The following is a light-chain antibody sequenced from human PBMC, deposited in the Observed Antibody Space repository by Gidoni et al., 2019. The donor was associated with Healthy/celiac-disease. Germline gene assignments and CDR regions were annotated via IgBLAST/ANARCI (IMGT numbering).Light chain of an antibody. CDR2: AAS. V-gene: IGKV1-39*01. J-gene: IGKJ2*01. Sequence: EIQMTRSPSSLSASVGDRVTITCRASQSISSYLNWYQQKPGKAPKLLIYAASSLQSGVPSRVSGSGSGTDFTLTISSLQPEDFATYYCQQSYSTLYTFGQGTKLEIK. CDR3: QQSYSTLYT. CDR1: QSISSY.